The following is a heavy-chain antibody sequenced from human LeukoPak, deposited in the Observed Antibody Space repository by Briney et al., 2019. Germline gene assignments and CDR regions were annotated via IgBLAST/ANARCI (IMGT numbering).Heavy chain of an antibody. CDR2: INHSGST. Sequence: SETLSLTCAVYGGSFSDYYWSWIRQPPGKGLEWIGEINHSGSTNYNPSLKSRVTISVDTSKNQFSLKLSSVTAADTAVYYCARAVAGTYPDYWGQGTLVTVSS. CDR1: GGSFSDYY. CDR3: ARAVAGTYPDY. V-gene: IGHV4-34*01. J-gene: IGHJ4*02. D-gene: IGHD6-19*01.